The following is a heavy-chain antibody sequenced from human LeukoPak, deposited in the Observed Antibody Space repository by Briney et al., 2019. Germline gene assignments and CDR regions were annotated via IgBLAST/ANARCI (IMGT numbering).Heavy chain of an antibody. CDR2: IIPIFGTA. CDR1: GGTFSSYA. CDR3: ARVRVNIRGVTTFDP. V-gene: IGHV1-69*13. Sequence: AVKVSCKASGGTFSSYAISWVRQAPGQGLEWMGGIIPIFGTANYAQKFQGRVTITADESTSTAYMELSSLRSEDTAVYYCARVRVNIRGVTTFDPWGQGTLVTVSS. J-gene: IGHJ5*02. D-gene: IGHD3-10*01.